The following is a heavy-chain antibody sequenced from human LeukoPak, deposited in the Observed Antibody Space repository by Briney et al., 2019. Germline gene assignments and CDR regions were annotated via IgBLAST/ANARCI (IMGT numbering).Heavy chain of an antibody. CDR3: AKNSVRSGYYYGY. V-gene: IGHV3-23*01. CDR1: GFTFSSYA. Sequence: PGRSLRLSCAASGFTFSSYAMSWVRQAPGKGLEGVSAISSSGGNTYYADSVKGRFTISRDNSKNTLYLQMNSLRAEDTAVYYCAKNSVRSGYYYGYWGQGTLVTVSS. CDR2: ISSSGGNT. D-gene: IGHD3-22*01. J-gene: IGHJ4*02.